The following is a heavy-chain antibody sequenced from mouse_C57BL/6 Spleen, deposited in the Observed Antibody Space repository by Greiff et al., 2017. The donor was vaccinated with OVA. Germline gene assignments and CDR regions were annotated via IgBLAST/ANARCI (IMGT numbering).Heavy chain of an antibody. J-gene: IGHJ2*01. D-gene: IGHD1-1*01. CDR3: ARGHGSSNY. Sequence: VQLQQPGAELVKPGASVKLSCKASGYTFTSYWMQWVKQRPGQGLEWIGEIDPSDSYTNYNQKFKGKATLTVDTSSSTAYMQLSSLTSEDSAVYYCARGHGSSNYWGQGTTLTVSS. V-gene: IGHV1-50*01. CDR2: IDPSDSYT. CDR1: GYTFTSYW.